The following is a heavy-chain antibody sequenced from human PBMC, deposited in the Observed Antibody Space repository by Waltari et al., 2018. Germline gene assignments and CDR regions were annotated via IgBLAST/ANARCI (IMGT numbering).Heavy chain of an antibody. Sequence: EVQLVESGGDLVQPGGYLRLSCAASGFPFSRSWMTWVRQTPGKGLEWVGNIQQNGSEKWYADSVKGRFTISRDNAMNLVYLQMNSLRVEDTAVYYCARDLVATPPWGQGTLVTVSS. V-gene: IGHV3-7*01. D-gene: IGHD2-21*02. CDR1: GFPFSRSW. CDR3: ARDLVATPP. J-gene: IGHJ5*02. CDR2: IQQNGSEK.